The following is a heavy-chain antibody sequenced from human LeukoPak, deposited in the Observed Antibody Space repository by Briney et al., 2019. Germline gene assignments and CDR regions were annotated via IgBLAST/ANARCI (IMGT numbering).Heavy chain of an antibody. CDR3: ARDGPTYYYVGYFQH. CDR2: INHSGST. CDR1: GGSISSGSYY. Sequence: SETQSLTCNVSGGSISSGSYYWGWIRQPPGKGLEWIGEINHSGSTNYNPSLKSRVTISVDTSKNQFSLKLSSVTAADTAVYYCARDGPTYYYVGYFQHWGQGTLVTVSS. V-gene: IGHV4-39*07. D-gene: IGHD3-10*02. J-gene: IGHJ1*01.